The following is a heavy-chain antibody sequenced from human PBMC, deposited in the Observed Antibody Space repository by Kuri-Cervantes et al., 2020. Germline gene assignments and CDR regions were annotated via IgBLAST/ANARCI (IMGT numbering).Heavy chain of an antibody. CDR1: GFSFSDNT. V-gene: IGHV3-23*01. CDR3: ADNQVGHGASNWYYFYMDV. Sequence: GGSLRLSCAASGFSFSDNTMYWVRQAPGKGLEWVSVISGNGETTYYADSVKGRFTISRDDSKNTLYLQMNSLRADDTAVYFCADNQVGHGASNWYYFYMDVWGKGTTVTVSS. D-gene: IGHD1-26*01. CDR2: ISGNGETT. J-gene: IGHJ6*03.